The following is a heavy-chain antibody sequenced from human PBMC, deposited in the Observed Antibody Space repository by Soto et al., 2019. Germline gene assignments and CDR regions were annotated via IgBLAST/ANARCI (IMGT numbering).Heavy chain of an antibody. CDR2: MKPNSGNT. CDR3: ASRLPAANRYYCVMDV. CDR1: GYTFTSYD. J-gene: IGHJ6*02. D-gene: IGHD2-2*01. V-gene: IGHV1-8*01. Sequence: QVQLVQSGAEVKKPGASVKVSCKASGYTFTSYDINWVRQATGQGLEWMGWMKPNSGNTGYAQKFQGRVTMTRNTSISTAYMDLSSMRSEDRAVYYCASRLPAANRYYCVMDVSGQGTTVTVSS.